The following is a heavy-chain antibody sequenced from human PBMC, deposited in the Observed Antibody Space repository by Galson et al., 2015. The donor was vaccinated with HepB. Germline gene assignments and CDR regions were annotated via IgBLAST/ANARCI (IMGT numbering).Heavy chain of an antibody. J-gene: IGHJ4*02. V-gene: IGHV3-30-3*01. Sequence: SLRLSCAASGFTFSSYATHWVRQAPGKGLEWVAAISYDGSNKYYADSVKGRFTISRDNSKNTLYLQMNSLTAEDTAVYYCAGDSSAMGNFDYWGQGTLVTVSS. CDR2: ISYDGSNK. CDR1: GFTFSSYA. CDR3: AGDSSAMGNFDY. D-gene: IGHD2-2*01.